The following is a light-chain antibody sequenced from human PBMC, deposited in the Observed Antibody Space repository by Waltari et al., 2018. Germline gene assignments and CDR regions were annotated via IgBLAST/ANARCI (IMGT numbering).Light chain of an antibody. J-gene: IGKJ1*01. Sequence: EIVLTQSPATLSLSPGERATLSCRASRRVSSYLAWYQQKPGPLPRLLIYEASNRATGVPARFSGSGSGTGFTLTISSLEPEDFAVYFCQQRSDWPRTFGQGTKVEIK. CDR1: RRVSSY. CDR3: QQRSDWPRT. CDR2: EAS. V-gene: IGKV3-11*01.